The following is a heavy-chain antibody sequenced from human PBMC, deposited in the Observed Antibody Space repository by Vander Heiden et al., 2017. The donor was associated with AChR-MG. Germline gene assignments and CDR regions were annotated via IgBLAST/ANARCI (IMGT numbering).Heavy chain of an antibody. J-gene: IGHJ6*02. Sequence: EVQLVESGGGLVQPGGSLRLSCAASGSTFSSYWMHWVRQAPGKGLVWVSRINSDGSSTSYADSVKGRFTISRDNAKNTLYLQMNSLRAEDTAVYYCARGRVHMPRGAPLWGIDVWGQGTTVTVSS. CDR2: INSDGSST. V-gene: IGHV3-74*01. CDR3: ARGRVHMPRGAPLWGIDV. D-gene: IGHD2-2*01. CDR1: GSTFSSYW.